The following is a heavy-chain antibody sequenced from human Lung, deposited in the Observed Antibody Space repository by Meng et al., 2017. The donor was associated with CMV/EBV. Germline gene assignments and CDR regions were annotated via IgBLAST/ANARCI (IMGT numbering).Heavy chain of an antibody. Sequence: GESXKISCAASGLTFRKSGMSWLRQVPGKGLEWVADISGDGREIYYVDSVKGRFTVSRDDSTNTLYLQMDSLRAEDTALYYCAKFPRHLYCSTTSCFLDYXGQGXLVTVSS. J-gene: IGHJ4*02. V-gene: IGHV3-7*03. D-gene: IGHD2-2*01. CDR3: AKFPRHLYCSTTSCFLDY. CDR2: ISGDGREI. CDR1: GLTFRKSG.